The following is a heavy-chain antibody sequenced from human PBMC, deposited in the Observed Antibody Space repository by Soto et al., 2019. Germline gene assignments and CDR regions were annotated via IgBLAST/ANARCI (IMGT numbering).Heavy chain of an antibody. CDR3: ARHGYNYGGGYFDY. Sequence: EVQLVESGGGLVQPGGSLRLSCAASGVTVSSNYMSWVRQAPGKGLEWAPVIYSGGSTYYADSVKGRFTISRDNPKNTLYLQMNSLRAEDTAVYYCARHGYNYGGGYFDYWGQGTLVTVSS. CDR1: GVTVSSNY. V-gene: IGHV3-66*04. D-gene: IGHD5-18*01. J-gene: IGHJ4*02. CDR2: IYSGGST.